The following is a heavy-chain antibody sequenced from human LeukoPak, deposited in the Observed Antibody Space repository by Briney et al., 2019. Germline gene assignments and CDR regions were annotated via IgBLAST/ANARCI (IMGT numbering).Heavy chain of an antibody. CDR2: INSDGSST. J-gene: IGHJ4*02. CDR1: GFTFSSYA. CDR3: AKDGSSSWYYFDY. V-gene: IGHV3-74*01. Sequence: PGGSLRLSCAASGFTFSSYAMSWVRQAPGKGLEWVSRINSDGSSTSYADSVKGRFTISRDNAKNTLYLQMNSLRAEDTAMYYCAKDGSSSWYYFDYWGQGTLVTVSS. D-gene: IGHD6-13*01.